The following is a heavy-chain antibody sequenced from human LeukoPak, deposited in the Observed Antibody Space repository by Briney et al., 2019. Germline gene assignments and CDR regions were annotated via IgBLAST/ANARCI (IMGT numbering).Heavy chain of an antibody. J-gene: IGHJ4*02. CDR2: INHSGST. CDR3: ARAAHYDSSGYPP. V-gene: IGHV4-34*01. CDR1: GGSFSGYY. D-gene: IGHD3-22*01. Sequence: SETLSLTCAVYGGSFSGYYWSWIRQPPGKGLEWIGEINHSGSTNYNPSLKSRVTISVDTSKNQFSLKLSSVTAADTAVYYCARAAHYDSSGYPPWGQGTLVTVSS.